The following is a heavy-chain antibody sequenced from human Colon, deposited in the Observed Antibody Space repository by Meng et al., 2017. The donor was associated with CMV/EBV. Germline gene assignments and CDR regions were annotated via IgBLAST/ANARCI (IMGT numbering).Heavy chain of an antibody. CDR1: GYSFSTYW. V-gene: IGHV5-51*01. Sequence: GESLKISCKGSGYSFSTYWIGWVRQMPGKGLEWMGIIYPGDSDTRYSPSFQGQVTMSADKSISTAYLQWSSLKASDTAIYYCARAQADNGNLGGYYLDFWGQGTLVTVSS. J-gene: IGHJ4*02. CDR2: IYPGDSDT. D-gene: IGHD4-23*01. CDR3: ARAQADNGNLGGYYLDF.